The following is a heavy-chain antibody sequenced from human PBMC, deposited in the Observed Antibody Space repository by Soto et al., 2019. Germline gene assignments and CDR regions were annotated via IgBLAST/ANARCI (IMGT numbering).Heavy chain of an antibody. Sequence: EVQLVESGGGLVRPGGSLRLSCAASGFTFSSHWMHWVRQAPGKGLVWVSRINSDGSRTTYAYSVKGRLTISRDNAKNTLYLQMNSLRADDTAVYYCLRGTVALSVAERLFDFWGQGTLVTVSS. J-gene: IGHJ4*02. D-gene: IGHD6-19*01. CDR2: INSDGSRT. CDR3: LRGTVALSVAERLFDF. V-gene: IGHV3-74*01. CDR1: GFTFSSHW.